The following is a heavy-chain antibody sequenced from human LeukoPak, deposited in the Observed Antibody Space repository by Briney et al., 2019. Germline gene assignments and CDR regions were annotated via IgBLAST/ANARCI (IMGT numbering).Heavy chain of an antibody. D-gene: IGHD3-9*01. J-gene: IGHJ5*02. CDR2: FYYSGNT. CDR3: ARLPTGYPNWFDV. Sequence: SETLSLTCTVSGGSIITGSWSWGWIRQSPGKGLEWIGTFYYSGNTYYNLSLKSRVTISVDTSKNQFSLNLRSVTAADTAVYFCARLPTGYPNWFDVWGQGTLVTVSS. V-gene: IGHV4-39*01. CDR1: GGSIITGSWS.